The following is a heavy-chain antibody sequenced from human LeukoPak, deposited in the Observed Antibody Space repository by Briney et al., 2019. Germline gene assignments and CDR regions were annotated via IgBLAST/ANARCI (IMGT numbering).Heavy chain of an antibody. CDR2: INQDGSDK. D-gene: IGHD5-12*01. CDR1: GFHHSCFW. Sequence: PGEPLRLSCGASGFHHSCFWMTGLRQAPGKGVEGVANINQDGSDKYYVDSVKGRFTISRDNAKNSVYLQMNSLRAEDTAEYYCARDGGVSGYDLLDYWGQGTLVTVSS. CDR3: ARDGGVSGYDLLDY. V-gene: IGHV3-7*01. J-gene: IGHJ4*02.